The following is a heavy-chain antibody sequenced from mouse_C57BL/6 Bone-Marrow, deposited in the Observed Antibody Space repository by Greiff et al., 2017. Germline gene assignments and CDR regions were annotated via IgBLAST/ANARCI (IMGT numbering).Heavy chain of an antibody. J-gene: IGHJ4*01. D-gene: IGHD1-3*01. V-gene: IGHV1-26*01. CDR1: GYTFTNYS. CDR3: ARLSSYYYAMDY. Sequence: EVQLQQSGPELVKPGASVKISCKASGYTFTNYSMKWMKQSHGKSLEWIGNFNPNNDGTRYNQKFKGKATLTVDKSSSTAYLELRRLTSDDSAVYYCARLSSYYYAMDYWGQGTSVTVSS. CDR2: FNPNNDGT.